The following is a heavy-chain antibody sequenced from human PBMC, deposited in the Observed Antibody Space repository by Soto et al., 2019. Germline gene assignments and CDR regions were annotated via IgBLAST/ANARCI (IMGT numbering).Heavy chain of an antibody. CDR3: VRYTQWWRHDS. CDR1: GLTFRSYW. CDR2: INADGSGA. V-gene: IGHV3-74*03. J-gene: IGHJ4*02. Sequence: EVQLVESGGGLVQPGESLRLSCAASGLTFRSYWMHWVRQAPGKGLVWVSRINADGSGAMYVDSVKGRFTISRDNAKNTLYLQMNSLRAEDTAVYYCVRYTQWWRHDSWGQGTLVTVSS. D-gene: IGHD2-15*01.